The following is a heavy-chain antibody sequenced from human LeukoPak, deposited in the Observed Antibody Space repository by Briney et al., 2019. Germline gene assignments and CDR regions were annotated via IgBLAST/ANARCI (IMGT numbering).Heavy chain of an antibody. D-gene: IGHD4-4*01. CDR2: ADSDGST. CDR3: ARGNYGYSILDY. Sequence: SETLCLTCSVSGGSIDSYYWTWIRQPAGKGLEWIGRADSDGSTNYNPSLESRVTVSVDTSKNQFSLKLSSVTAGDTAVYYCARGNYGYSILDYWGQGTLVTVSS. J-gene: IGHJ4*02. V-gene: IGHV4-4*07. CDR1: GGSIDSYY.